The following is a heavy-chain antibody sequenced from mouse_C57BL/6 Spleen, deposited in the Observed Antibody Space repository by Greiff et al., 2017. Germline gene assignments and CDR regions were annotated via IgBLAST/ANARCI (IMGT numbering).Heavy chain of an antibody. V-gene: IGHV1-15*01. J-gene: IGHJ4*01. Sequence: LVESGAELVRPGASVTLSCKASGYTFTDYEMHWVKQTPVHGLEWIGAIDPETGGTAYNQKFKGKAILTADKSSSTAYMELRSLTSEDSAVYYSTIVTTRGYCAMDYWGQGTSVTVSS. CDR1: GYTFTDYE. CDR3: TIVTTRGYCAMDY. D-gene: IGHD2-5*01. CDR2: IDPETGGT.